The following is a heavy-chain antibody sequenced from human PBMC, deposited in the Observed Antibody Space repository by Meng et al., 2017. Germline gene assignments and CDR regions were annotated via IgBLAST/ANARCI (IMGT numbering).Heavy chain of an antibody. CDR2: ISSSGSTI. D-gene: IGHD1-26*01. CDR3: ARIVGATRVFDY. J-gene: IGHJ4*02. CDR1: GFTFSSYE. Sequence: GGSLRLSCAASGFTFSSYEMNWVRQAPGKGLEWVSYISSSGSTIYYADSVKGRFTISRDNAKNSLCLQMNSLRAEDTAVYYCARIVGATRVFDYWGQGTLVTGS. V-gene: IGHV3-48*03.